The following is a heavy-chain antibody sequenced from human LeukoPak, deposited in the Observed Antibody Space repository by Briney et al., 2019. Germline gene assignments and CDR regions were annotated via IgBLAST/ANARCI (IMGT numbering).Heavy chain of an antibody. J-gene: IGHJ4*02. Sequence: PSETLSLTCAVYGGSFSGYCWSWIRQPPGKGLEWIGEISHSGSTNYNPSLKSRVTISVDTSKNQFSLKLSSVTAADTAVYYCAIRGGWLQLTGFDYWGQGTLVTVSS. CDR2: ISHSGST. CDR1: GGSFSGYC. CDR3: AIRGGWLQLTGFDY. D-gene: IGHD5-24*01. V-gene: IGHV4-34*01.